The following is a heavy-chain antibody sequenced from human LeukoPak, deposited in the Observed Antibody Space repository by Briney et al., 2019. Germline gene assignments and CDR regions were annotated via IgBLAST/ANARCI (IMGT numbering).Heavy chain of an antibody. CDR3: ARLSYYYYYMDV. CDR2: IYYSGST. Sequence: SETLSLTCTVSGGSISSSSYYWGWIRQPPGKGLEWIASIYYSGSTYYNPSLKSRVTISVDTSKNQFSLKLSSVTAADTAVYYCARLSYYYYYMDVWGKGTTVTVSS. J-gene: IGHJ6*03. V-gene: IGHV4-39*01. CDR1: GGSISSSSYY.